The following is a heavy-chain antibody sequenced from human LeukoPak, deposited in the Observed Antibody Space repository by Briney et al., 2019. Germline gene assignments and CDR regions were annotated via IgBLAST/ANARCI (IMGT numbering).Heavy chain of an antibody. D-gene: IGHD2-8*01. J-gene: IGHJ3*02. V-gene: IGHV4-30-2*01. CDR3: ARGNGASDI. CDR2: IYHSGST. CDR1: GGSISSGGYS. Sequence: SETLSLTCAVSGGSISSGGYSWSWIRQPPGKGLEWIGYIYHSGSTYYNPSLKSRVTISVDRSKNQFSLKLSSVTAADTAVYYCARGNGASDIWGQGTTVTVSS.